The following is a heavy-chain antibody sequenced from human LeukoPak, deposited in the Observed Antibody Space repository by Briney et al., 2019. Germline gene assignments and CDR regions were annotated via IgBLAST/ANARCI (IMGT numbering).Heavy chain of an antibody. V-gene: IGHV1-69*05. J-gene: IGHJ4*02. CDR2: IIPIFGTA. CDR1: GGTFSSYA. Sequence: WASVKVSCKASGGTFSSYAISWVRQAPGQGLEWMGGIIPIFGTANYAQKFQGRVTITTDESTSTAYMELSSLRSEDTAVYYCARDRGEYSYAYDYWGQGTLVTVSS. CDR3: ARDRGEYSYAYDY. D-gene: IGHD5-18*01.